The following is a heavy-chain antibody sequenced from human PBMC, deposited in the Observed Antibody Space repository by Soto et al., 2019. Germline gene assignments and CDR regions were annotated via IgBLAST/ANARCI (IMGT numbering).Heavy chain of an antibody. CDR3: ARRYDSGWYDWLDP. Sequence: SETLSLTCTVSGGSVSSGSYYWSWIRQPPGKGPEWIGSIHYSGSTYFNPSLKSRVTISVDTSKTRFSLTLSSVTAADTAVYYCARRYDSGWYDWLDPWGQGTLVTVSS. CDR2: IHYSGST. D-gene: IGHD6-19*01. CDR1: GGSVSSGSYY. J-gene: IGHJ5*02. V-gene: IGHV4-39*01.